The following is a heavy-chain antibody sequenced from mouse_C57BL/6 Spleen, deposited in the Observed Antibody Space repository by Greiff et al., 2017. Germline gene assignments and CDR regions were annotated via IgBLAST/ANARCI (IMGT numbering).Heavy chain of an antibody. CDR3: AIHEENEIYYGGGYFDY. D-gene: IGHD1-1*02. CDR2: FYPGSGSI. Sequence: QVQLQQSGAELVKPGASVKLSCKASGYTFTEYTIHWVKQRPGQGLEWIGWFYPGSGSIEYNENIKDKATLTADKSSSTVYMELSRLTSEDSAVYFCAIHEENEIYYGGGYFDYWGQGTTLTVSS. V-gene: IGHV1-62-2*01. J-gene: IGHJ2*01. CDR1: GYTFTEYT.